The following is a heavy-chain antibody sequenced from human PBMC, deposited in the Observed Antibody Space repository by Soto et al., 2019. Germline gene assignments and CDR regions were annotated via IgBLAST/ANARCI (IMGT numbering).Heavy chain of an antibody. Sequence: PGGSLRLSCAASGFLFNNYGMHWVRQAPGKGLEWVAVISSDGIETYYGDSAKGRFTISRDNSKKILFLETPSVRFEDTGVYYCVKDRLAVMDRCDKWGQGTLVTVCS. J-gene: IGHJ4*02. D-gene: IGHD2-2*03. V-gene: IGHV3-30*18. CDR3: VKDRLAVMDRCDK. CDR2: ISSDGIET. CDR1: GFLFNNYG.